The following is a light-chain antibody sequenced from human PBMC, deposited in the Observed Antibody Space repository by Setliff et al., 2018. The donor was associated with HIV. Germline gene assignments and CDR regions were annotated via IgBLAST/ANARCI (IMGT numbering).Light chain of an antibody. CDR2: DVS. V-gene: IGLV2-14*03. CDR1: SSDVGSYNF. CDR3: SSFTISTTWV. Sequence: QSALAQPASVSGSPGQSITLSCTGTSSDVGSYNFVSWYQQHPGRAPKLMISDVSSRPSGVSNRFSGSKSGSTASLTISGLQPEDEADYYCSSFTISTTWVFGGGTKVTVL. J-gene: IGLJ3*02.